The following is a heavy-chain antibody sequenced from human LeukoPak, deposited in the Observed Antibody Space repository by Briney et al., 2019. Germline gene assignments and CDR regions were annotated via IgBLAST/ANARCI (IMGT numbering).Heavy chain of an antibody. V-gene: IGHV3-23*01. CDR1: GFTFSNSA. Sequence: GGSLRLSCATSGFTFSNSAMSWVRQAPGKGLDWVSTITISGAGTYYADSVKGRFTISRDNSKNTLYLQMNSLRAEDTAVYYCAHLISLWGQGTLVTVSS. CDR2: ITISGAGT. CDR3: AHLISL. D-gene: IGHD3-16*01. J-gene: IGHJ4*02.